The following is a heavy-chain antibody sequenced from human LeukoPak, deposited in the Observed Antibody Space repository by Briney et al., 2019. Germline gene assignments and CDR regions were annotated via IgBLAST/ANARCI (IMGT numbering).Heavy chain of an antibody. CDR1: GFTFSSYE. CDR2: ISSSGSTI. CDR3: AKDLLFAAVAVGVFDY. V-gene: IGHV3-48*03. J-gene: IGHJ4*02. D-gene: IGHD6-19*01. Sequence: GGSLRLSCAASGFTFSSYEMNWVRQAPGKGLEWVSYISSSGSTIYYADSVKGRFTISRDNSKNTLYLQMNSLRAEDTAVYYCAKDLLFAAVAVGVFDYWGQGTLVTVSS.